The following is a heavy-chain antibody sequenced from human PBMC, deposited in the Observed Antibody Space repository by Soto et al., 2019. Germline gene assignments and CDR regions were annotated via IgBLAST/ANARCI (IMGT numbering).Heavy chain of an antibody. CDR1: GYTFTGYY. Sequence: ASVKVSGKASGYTFTGYYMHWVRQAPGQGLEWMGWINPNSGGTNYAQKFQGWVTMTRDTSISTAYMELSRLRSDDTAVYYCARDHFSGWYGYFDYWGQGTLVTVSS. D-gene: IGHD6-19*01. V-gene: IGHV1-2*04. CDR2: INPNSGGT. J-gene: IGHJ4*02. CDR3: ARDHFSGWYGYFDY.